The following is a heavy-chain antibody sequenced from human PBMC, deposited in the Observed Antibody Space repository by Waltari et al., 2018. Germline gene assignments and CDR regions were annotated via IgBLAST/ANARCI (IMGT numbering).Heavy chain of an antibody. J-gene: IGHJ4*02. D-gene: IGHD3-22*01. V-gene: IGHV3-48*01. CDR1: GFSFSGYS. CDR3: VRDPYHDPSGYPGY. Sequence: EVQLVESGGGLVQPGGSLRPACAASGFSFSGYSMNWVRQAPGKGPEWMSYINSGSTTISYADSVRGRFTISRDNAKSFLYLDLFSLRAEDTAVYYCVRDPYHDPSGYPGYWGQGTLVIVSS. CDR2: INSGSTTI.